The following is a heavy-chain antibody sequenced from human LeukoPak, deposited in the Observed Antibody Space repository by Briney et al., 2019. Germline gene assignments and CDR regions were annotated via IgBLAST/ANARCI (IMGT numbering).Heavy chain of an antibody. CDR1: GFAVSNNF. Sequence: GGSLRLSCAASGFAVSNNFMSWVRQAPGEGLEWVSAISASGSSTYYADSVKGRFTISRDDSKNTLYLQFNSLRAEDTAVYYCAKSGYSGYLYYFDYWGQGTLVTVSS. CDR3: AKSGYSGYLYYFDY. D-gene: IGHD5-12*01. V-gene: IGHV3-23*01. CDR2: ISASGSST. J-gene: IGHJ4*02.